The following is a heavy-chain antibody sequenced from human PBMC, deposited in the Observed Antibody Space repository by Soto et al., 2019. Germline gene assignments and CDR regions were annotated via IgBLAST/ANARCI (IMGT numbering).Heavy chain of an antibody. D-gene: IGHD1-26*01. Sequence: SVKVSCKASGGTFSNYAINWVRQAPGQGLEWMGGIIPLFGTPNYAQKFQGRVTFTAHKSTRTAYMELRSLRSDDTAVYYCARGWEKVGTITPFAYWGQGTLVTVSS. CDR3: ARGWEKVGTITPFAY. V-gene: IGHV1-69*06. J-gene: IGHJ4*02. CDR1: GGTFSNYA. CDR2: IIPLFGTP.